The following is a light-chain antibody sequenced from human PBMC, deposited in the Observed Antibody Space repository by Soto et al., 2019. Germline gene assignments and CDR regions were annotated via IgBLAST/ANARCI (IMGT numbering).Light chain of an antibody. CDR3: QQYGRSQT. CDR1: QSVSTY. Sequence: EIVLTQSPATLSLSPEERATLSCRASQSVSTYLAWYQQKPGQPPRLLIYDASTRATGIPARFSGSGSGTDFTLTIRRLEPEDFALYYCQQYGRSQTFGQGTKVDIK. J-gene: IGKJ1*01. CDR2: DAS. V-gene: IGKV3-20*01.